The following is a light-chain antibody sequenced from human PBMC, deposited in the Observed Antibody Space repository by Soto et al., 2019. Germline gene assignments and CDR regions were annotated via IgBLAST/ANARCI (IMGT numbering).Light chain of an antibody. CDR1: SNDVGHSSF. J-gene: IGLJ1*01. CDR3: NAQADNGKHV. CDR2: EVS. V-gene: IGLV2-8*02. Sequence: QSALTQPPYASRSPGQSVTISCTGNSNDVGHSSFISWYQQHPGKGPKLIIYEVSKRPSGVPDRFSGSKSGNTASLSVSGLQDEDEADYFCNAQADNGKHVFGTGTKLTVL.